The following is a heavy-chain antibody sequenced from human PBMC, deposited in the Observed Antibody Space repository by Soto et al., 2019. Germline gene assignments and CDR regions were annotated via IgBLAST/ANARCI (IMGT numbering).Heavy chain of an antibody. Sequence: QVQLVQSGAEVKKPGSSVKVSCKASGGTFSSYAISWVRQAPGQGLEWMGGIIPIFGTADYAQTFQGRVTSTADESTSTAYMELSSLRSEDTAVYYCASHTGSSPEGRYYYGMDVWGQGTTVTVSS. CDR3: ASHTGSSPEGRYYYGMDV. D-gene: IGHD1-26*01. J-gene: IGHJ6*02. CDR2: IIPIFGTA. V-gene: IGHV1-69*12. CDR1: GGTFSSYA.